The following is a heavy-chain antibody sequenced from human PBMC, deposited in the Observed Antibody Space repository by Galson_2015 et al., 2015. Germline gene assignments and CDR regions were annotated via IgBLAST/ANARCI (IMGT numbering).Heavy chain of an antibody. V-gene: IGHV3-33*01. D-gene: IGHD3-16*01. CDR1: GFSFSYYG. CDR3: ARDPGQFDYVWGSYFDY. CDR2: IHYDGGNK. Sequence: SLRLSCAVSGFSFSYYGMHWVRQAPSKGLEWVAVIHYDGGNKNYADSVKGRFTISRDNSRNTLYLQMNSLRAEDTAVYYCARDPGQFDYVWGSYFDYWGQGNLVTV. J-gene: IGHJ4*02.